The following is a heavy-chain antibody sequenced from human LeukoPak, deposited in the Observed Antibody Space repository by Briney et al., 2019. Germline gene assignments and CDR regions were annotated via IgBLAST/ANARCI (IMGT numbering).Heavy chain of an antibody. CDR1: GFIFSNYN. J-gene: IGHJ4*02. Sequence: GGSLRLSCAASGFIFSNYNMNWVRQAPGKGLEWVSSISNGSGYIYYADSVKGRFTISRDNAKKSLYLQMNSLKVEDTAVYYCARDPQPIDYWGQGTLVTVSS. D-gene: IGHD6-13*01. CDR3: ARDPQPIDY. V-gene: IGHV3-21*01. CDR2: ISNGSGYI.